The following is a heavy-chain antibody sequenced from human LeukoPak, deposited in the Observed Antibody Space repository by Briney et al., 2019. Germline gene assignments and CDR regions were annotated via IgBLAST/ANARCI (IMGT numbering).Heavy chain of an antibody. D-gene: IGHD6-13*01. CDR2: ISSSSSYI. Sequence: GGSLRLSCAASGFTFSSYSMNWVRQAPGKGLEWVSSISSSSSYIYYADSVKGRFTISRDNAKNSLYLQMNSLRSEDTAVYYCARDRGYSSSFYYYMDVWGKGTTVTVSS. J-gene: IGHJ6*03. V-gene: IGHV3-21*04. CDR1: GFTFSSYS. CDR3: ARDRGYSSSFYYYMDV.